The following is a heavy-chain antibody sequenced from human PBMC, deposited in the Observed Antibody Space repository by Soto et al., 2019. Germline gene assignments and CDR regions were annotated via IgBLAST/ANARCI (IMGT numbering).Heavy chain of an antibody. CDR2: INHSGST. CDR3: ARGGGDYSYYYYMDV. CDR1: GGSFSGYY. Sequence: QVQLQQWGAGLLRPSETLSLTCAVYGGSFSGYYWSWIRQPPGKGLEWIGEINHSGSTNYNPSLKSRVTISGDTSKDQFSLKLSSVTAADTAVYYCARGGGDYSYYYYMDVWGKGTTVTVSS. V-gene: IGHV4-34*01. D-gene: IGHD4-4*01. J-gene: IGHJ6*03.